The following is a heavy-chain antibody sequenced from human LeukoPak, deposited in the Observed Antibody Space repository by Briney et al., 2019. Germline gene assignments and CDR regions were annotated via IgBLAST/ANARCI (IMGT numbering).Heavy chain of an antibody. CDR2: IYPGDSDT. Sequence: GESLKISCKGSGYSFTNYWIGWVRQMPGKGPEWMGIIYPGDSDTRYSPSFQGQVTISADKSISTAYLQWSSLQASDTAMYYCARQNREYSSDTPLDYWGQGTLVTVSS. CDR1: GYSFTNYW. V-gene: IGHV5-51*01. CDR3: ARQNREYSSDTPLDY. J-gene: IGHJ4*02. D-gene: IGHD3-22*01.